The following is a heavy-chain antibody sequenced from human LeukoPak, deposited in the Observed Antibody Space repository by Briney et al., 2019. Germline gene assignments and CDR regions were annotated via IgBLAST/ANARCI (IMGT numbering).Heavy chain of an antibody. CDR1: GGSISSYY. Sequence: SETLSLTCTVSGGSISSYYWSWVRQPPGKGLEWIGYIYYTGSTNYNPSLKSRLTISVDTSKNQFSLKLSSVTATDTAVYYCATLTTVTQGYFDSWGQGALVTVSS. CDR2: IYYTGST. D-gene: IGHD4-17*01. V-gene: IGHV4-59*08. CDR3: ATLTTVTQGYFDS. J-gene: IGHJ4*02.